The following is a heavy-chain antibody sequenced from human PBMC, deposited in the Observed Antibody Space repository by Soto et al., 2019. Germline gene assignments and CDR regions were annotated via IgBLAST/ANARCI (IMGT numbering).Heavy chain of an antibody. CDR2: INTGNGNT. CDR1: GYTFTNYA. J-gene: IGHJ4*02. CDR3: ARDPPPPDY. V-gene: IGHV1-3*04. Sequence: ASVKVSCKASGYTFTNYAMHWMRQAPGQRLEWMGWINTGNGNTKYSQKFQGRVTMTTDTSTSTAYMELRSLRSDDAAVYYCARDPPPPDYWGQGTLVTVSS.